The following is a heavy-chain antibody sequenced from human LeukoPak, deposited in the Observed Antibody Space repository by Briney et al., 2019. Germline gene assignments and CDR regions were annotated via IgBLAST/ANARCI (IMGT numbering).Heavy chain of an antibody. J-gene: IGHJ3*02. CDR1: GGSISSDH. Sequence: SETLSLTCTVSGGSISSDHWNWIRQPPGKGLEWIGCIYYSGSTYYNPSLKSRVTISVDMSKSQFSLRLSSVTAADTAVYYCARKNDFDIWGQGTLVTVSS. D-gene: IGHD2/OR15-2a*01. CDR2: IYYSGST. V-gene: IGHV4-59*01. CDR3: ARKNDFDI.